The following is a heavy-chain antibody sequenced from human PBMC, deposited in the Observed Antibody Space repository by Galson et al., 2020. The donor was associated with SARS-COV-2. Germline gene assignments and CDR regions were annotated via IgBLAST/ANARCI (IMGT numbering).Heavy chain of an antibody. CDR2: NSSSRSTI. CDR1: GFSFTTYS. D-gene: IGHD6-13*01. J-gene: IGHJ4*02. V-gene: IGHV3-48*04. CDR3: AREGLGSTYYLDY. Sequence: QAGGSLRLSCAASGFSFTTYSMNWFRQAPGKGLEWVSYNSSSRSTIYYADSVKGRFTISRDDARNSLYLQMNRLRADDTAVYYCAREGLGSTYYLDYWGQGTLVTVSS.